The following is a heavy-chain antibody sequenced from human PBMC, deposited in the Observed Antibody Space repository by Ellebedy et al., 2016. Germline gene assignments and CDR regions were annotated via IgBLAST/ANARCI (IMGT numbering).Heavy chain of an antibody. J-gene: IGHJ4*02. CDR1: GFTFSNYA. D-gene: IGHD5-18*01. CDR2: ISGSGTNT. CDR3: AKDRGSLVDTDALTH. Sequence: GESLKISXVPSGFTFSNYAMSWVRQAPGKGLEWVSAISGSGTNTYYAGSVKGRFTISRDNSKNTLYLQMNSLRADDTAIYYCAKDRGSLVDTDALTHWGQGTLVTVSS. V-gene: IGHV3-23*01.